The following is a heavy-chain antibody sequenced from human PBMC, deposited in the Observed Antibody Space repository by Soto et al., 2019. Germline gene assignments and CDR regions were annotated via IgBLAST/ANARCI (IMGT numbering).Heavy chain of an antibody. CDR2: VYYTGTT. V-gene: IGHV4-59*02. Sequence: SETLSLTCTVSGASVTGFYWSWVRQPPGKGLEWIGSVYYTGTTDYNPSLKSRVTISVDTSKTQFSLNLRSVTAADTAVYYCARDLAAVPRAFDYWGRGTLVTVSS. J-gene: IGHJ4*02. CDR1: GASVTGFY. CDR3: ARDLAAVPRAFDY. D-gene: IGHD6-13*01.